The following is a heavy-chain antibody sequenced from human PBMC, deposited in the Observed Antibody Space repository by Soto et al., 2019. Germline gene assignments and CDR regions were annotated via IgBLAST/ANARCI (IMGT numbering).Heavy chain of an antibody. V-gene: IGHV2-5*02. Sequence: QITLKESGPTLVKPTQTLTLTCTFSGFSLSTSGVGVGWIRQPPGKALEWLALIYWDDDKRYSPSLKSRLTHXXDXSXXQVVLTMTNRDPVDTATDYCAHRLWFGELDNWFAPWGQGTLVTVSS. CDR2: IYWDDDK. J-gene: IGHJ5*02. CDR1: GFSLSTSGVG. CDR3: AHRLWFGELDNWFAP. D-gene: IGHD3-10*01.